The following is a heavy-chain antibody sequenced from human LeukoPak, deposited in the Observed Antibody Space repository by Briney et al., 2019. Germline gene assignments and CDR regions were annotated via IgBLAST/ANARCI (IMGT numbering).Heavy chain of an antibody. Sequence: GGSLRLSCAASGFTFSSYNMNWVRQAPGKGLEWVSVISDRGDSTHYADSVKGRFTISRDSSKNTLYLQINSLRGEDTAVYYCAKGRWGLTINNFDIWGQGTMVTVSS. CDR3: AKGRWGLTINNFDI. J-gene: IGHJ3*02. D-gene: IGHD3-9*01. V-gene: IGHV3-23*01. CDR2: ISDRGDST. CDR1: GFTFSSYN.